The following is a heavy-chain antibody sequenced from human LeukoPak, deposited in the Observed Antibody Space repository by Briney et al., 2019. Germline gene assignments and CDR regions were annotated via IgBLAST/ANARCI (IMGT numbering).Heavy chain of an antibody. Sequence: PSETLSLTCTVSGGSISSYYWSWIRQPPGKGLEWIGHIYYSGSTNYNPSLKSRVTISVDTSKNQFSLKLSSVTAADTAVYYCARDFPVNSGSYYYYGMDVWGQGTTVTVSS. V-gene: IGHV4-59*01. CDR1: GGSISSYY. J-gene: IGHJ6*02. CDR3: ARDFPVNSGSYYYYGMDV. CDR2: IYYSGST. D-gene: IGHD1-26*01.